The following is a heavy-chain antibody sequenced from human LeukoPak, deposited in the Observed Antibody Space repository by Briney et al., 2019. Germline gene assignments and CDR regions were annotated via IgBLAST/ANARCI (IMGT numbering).Heavy chain of an antibody. CDR1: GFTFSNAW. V-gene: IGHV3-15*01. J-gene: IGHJ6*02. D-gene: IGHD4-17*01. Sequence: GGSLRLSCAASGFTFSNAWMSWVRQAPGKGLEWVGRIKSKTDGGTTDYAAPVKGRFTISRDDSKNTLYLQMNSLKTEDTAVYYCTTTYGYGDYAYYYGMDVWGQGTTVTVSS. CDR2: IKSKTDGGTT. CDR3: TTTYGYGDYAYYYGMDV.